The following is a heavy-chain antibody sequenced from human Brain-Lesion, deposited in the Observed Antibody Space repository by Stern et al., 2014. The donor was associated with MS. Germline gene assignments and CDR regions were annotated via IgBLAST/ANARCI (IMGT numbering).Heavy chain of an antibody. CDR3: ARDQRGITIFGVVTDYYYLGMDV. D-gene: IGHD3-3*01. CDR2: INPTTGRQ. V-gene: IGHV1-2*02. J-gene: IGHJ6*02. CDR1: GYIFTGYY. Sequence: QVQLGQSGAEVKKPGASVKVSCKTYGYIFTGYYIHWVRQAPGQGLEWMAWINPTTGRQKDAQKFQGRVTMSRDTSISTAYVELSSLTSDDTAVYYCARDQRGITIFGVVTDYYYLGMDVWGQGTTVTVSS.